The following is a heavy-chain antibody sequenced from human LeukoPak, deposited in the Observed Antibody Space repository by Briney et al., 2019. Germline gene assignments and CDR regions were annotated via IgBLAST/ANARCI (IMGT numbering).Heavy chain of an antibody. CDR3: ARGGWYYFDY. Sequence: GGSLRLSCAASGFIFSNYWMSWVRQAPGKGLEWVANIKQDGSEIFYADSVKGRFTISRDNAKNSLYLQMNGLRGEDTAVYYCARGGWYYFDYWGQGTLVTVPS. D-gene: IGHD6-19*01. CDR1: GFIFSNYW. J-gene: IGHJ4*02. V-gene: IGHV3-7*01. CDR2: IKQDGSEI.